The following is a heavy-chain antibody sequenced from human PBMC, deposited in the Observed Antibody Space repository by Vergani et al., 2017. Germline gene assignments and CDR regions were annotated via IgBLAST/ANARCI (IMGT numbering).Heavy chain of an antibody. D-gene: IGHD3-10*01. V-gene: IGHV3-7*01. CDR1: GFTFSSYW. Sequence: EVHLVESGGGLVQPGRSLRLSCAASGFTFSSYWMSWVRQTPGKGLEWVANIKQDGSEKYYVDSLKGRFSISRDNAKNSLYLQLNSLRPEDTAVYYCARIPWTYGSGSFDYWGQGTLVTVPS. CDR2: IKQDGSEK. CDR3: ARIPWTYGSGSFDY. J-gene: IGHJ4*02.